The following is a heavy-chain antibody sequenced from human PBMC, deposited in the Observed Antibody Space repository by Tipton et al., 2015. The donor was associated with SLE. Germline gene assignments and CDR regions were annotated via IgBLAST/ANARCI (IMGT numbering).Heavy chain of an antibody. CDR3: ARWTTVVTPGAFDI. CDR2: IYYSGST. CDR1: GGSISSSSYY. V-gene: IGHV4-39*07. J-gene: IGHJ3*02. D-gene: IGHD4-23*01. Sequence: TLSLTCTVSGGSISSSSYYWGWIRQPPGKGLEWIGSIYYSGSTNYNPSLKSRVTISVDTSKNQFSLKLSSVTAADTAVYYCARWTTVVTPGAFDIWGQGTMVTVSS.